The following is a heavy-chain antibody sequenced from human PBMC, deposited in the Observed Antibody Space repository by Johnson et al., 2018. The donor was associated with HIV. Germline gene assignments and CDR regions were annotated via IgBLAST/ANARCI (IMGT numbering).Heavy chain of an antibody. J-gene: IGHJ3*02. V-gene: IGHV3-74*01. CDR3: AREILGDLSSAFDI. CDR2: INRDGSST. D-gene: IGHD2/OR15-2a*01. CDR1: GFTFSSYW. Sequence: VQLVESGGGLVQPGRSLRLSCAASGFTFSSYWMHWVRQAPGKGLVWVSRINRDGSSTSYADSMKGRFTISRDSAKNTLYLQMNSLRAEDTAVYYCAREILGDLSSAFDIWGQGTMVTVSS.